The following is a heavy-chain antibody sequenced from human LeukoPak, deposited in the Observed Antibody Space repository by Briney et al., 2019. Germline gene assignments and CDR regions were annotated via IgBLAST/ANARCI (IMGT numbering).Heavy chain of an antibody. D-gene: IGHD4-17*01. Sequence: GGSLRLSCAASGFTFSSYWMHWVRQVPGKGLVWVSRINSDGGSTSYADSVKGRFTISRDNAKNTLYLQMNSLRAEDTAVYYCARELPTVTTYYFDYWGQGTLVTVSS. CDR3: ARELPTVTTYYFDY. CDR2: INSDGGST. J-gene: IGHJ4*02. CDR1: GFTFSSYW. V-gene: IGHV3-74*01.